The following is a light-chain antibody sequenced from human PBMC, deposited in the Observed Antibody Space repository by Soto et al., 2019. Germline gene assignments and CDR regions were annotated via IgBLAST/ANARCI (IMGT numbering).Light chain of an antibody. CDR3: SSYTSSSTLV. J-gene: IGLJ1*01. CDR1: SSDVGGYKY. V-gene: IGLV2-14*01. CDR2: EVR. Sequence: QSALTQPASVSGSPGQSITISCTGTSSDVGGYKYVSWSQQHSGKAPKLMIYEVRNRPSGVSNRFSGSKSGNTASLTISELQAEDEADYYCSSYTSSSTLVFGTGTKLTVL.